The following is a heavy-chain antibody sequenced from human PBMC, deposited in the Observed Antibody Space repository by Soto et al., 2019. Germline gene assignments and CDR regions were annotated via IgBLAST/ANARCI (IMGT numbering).Heavy chain of an antibody. V-gene: IGHV3-23*01. CDR3: GKRPLPEGLQGTLGAFDF. Sequence: EVQVLESGGGLVQPGGSLRLSCAASGFTFSTYGMSWVRQAPGKGLEWVSDLSGSGRSTYYTDSVKGRFTISRDNSKNTLYRQMNSLRAADTAVYYCGKRPLPEGLQGTLGAFDFWGQGTMVTVSS. J-gene: IGHJ3*01. CDR2: LSGSGRST. CDR1: GFTFSTYG.